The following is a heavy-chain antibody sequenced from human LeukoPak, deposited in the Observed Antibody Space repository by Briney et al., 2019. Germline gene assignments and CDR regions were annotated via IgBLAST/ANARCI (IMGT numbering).Heavy chain of an antibody. CDR3: VSRLYQLLLSGADADY. J-gene: IGHJ4*02. D-gene: IGHD2-2*01. Sequence: GGSLRLSCAASGFTFSDYYMSWVRQAPGKGLEWVANIKPDASGKHYVDSVKGRFTISRDNAKNSLYLQMNSLRAEDTAVYYCVSRLYQLLLSGADADYWGQGTLVTVSS. CDR2: IKPDASGK. V-gene: IGHV3-7*01. CDR1: GFTFSDYY.